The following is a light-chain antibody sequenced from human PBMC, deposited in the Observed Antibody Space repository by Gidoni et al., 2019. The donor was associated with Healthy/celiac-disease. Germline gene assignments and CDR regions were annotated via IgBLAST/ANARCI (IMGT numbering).Light chain of an antibody. CDR3: ATWVDRLNGLT. Sequence: QSVLTQPPSASGTPGQTITISCSESTSNIGSTPVNWYQHIPGAAPKLLIYSNSQSPPGVPVRFSGSKSGTSASLAISDLQSEDEADYYCATWVDRLNGLTFGGGTKLTVL. CDR1: TSNIGSTP. J-gene: IGLJ2*01. CDR2: SNS. V-gene: IGLV1-44*01.